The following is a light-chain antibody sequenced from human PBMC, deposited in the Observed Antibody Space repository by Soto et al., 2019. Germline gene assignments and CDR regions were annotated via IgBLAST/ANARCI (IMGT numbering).Light chain of an antibody. Sequence: EIVLTQSPGTLSLSPGERATLSCRASQSVSSSYLAWYQQKPGQAPRLLIYGASSRATGIPDRFSGSGSGTDFTLTISSLQPEDFATYYCLQDYTYPLTFGGGTKV. CDR2: GAS. CDR3: LQDYTYPLT. J-gene: IGKJ4*01. CDR1: QSVSSSY. V-gene: IGKV3-20*01.